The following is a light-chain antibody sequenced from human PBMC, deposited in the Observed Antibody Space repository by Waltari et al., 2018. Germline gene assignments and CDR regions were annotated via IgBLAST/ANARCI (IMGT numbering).Light chain of an antibody. CDR2: AAS. Sequence: DIQMTQSPSSLSASVGARVTITCRATQTISSYLNWYQQKQGKAPKLLIYAASNLQSGVPSRFSGSGSGTEFTLTISSLQPEDFATYYCQQKFTFGPGTKVDVK. CDR3: QQKFT. CDR1: QTISSY. J-gene: IGKJ3*01. V-gene: IGKV1-39*01.